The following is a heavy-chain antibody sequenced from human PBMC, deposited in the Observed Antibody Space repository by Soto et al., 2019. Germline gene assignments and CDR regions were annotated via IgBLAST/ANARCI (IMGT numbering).Heavy chain of an antibody. Sequence: GGSLRLSCAASGFTFSSYAMHWVRQAPGKGLEWVAVISYDGSNKYYADSVKGRFTISRDNSKNTLYLQMHSLRAEDTAVYYCAKKKNYYGSETYYNYYYYGMDVWGQGTTVTVSS. CDR3: AKKKNYYGSETYYNYYYYGMDV. D-gene: IGHD3-10*01. CDR1: GFTFSSYA. J-gene: IGHJ6*02. V-gene: IGHV3-30-3*02. CDR2: ISYDGSNK.